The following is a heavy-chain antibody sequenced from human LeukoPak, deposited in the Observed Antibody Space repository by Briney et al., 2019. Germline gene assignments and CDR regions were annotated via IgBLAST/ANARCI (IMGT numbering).Heavy chain of an antibody. D-gene: IGHD6-13*01. Sequence: GGSLRLSCAASGFTFSSYPMSWVRPAPGKGLEWVSAISGSGGSTYYADSVKGRFTISRDNSKNTLYLQMNSLRAEDTAVYYCAKVTYSSSWYRSDYYYYGMDVWGQGTTVTVSS. V-gene: IGHV3-23*01. J-gene: IGHJ6*02. CDR3: AKVTYSSSWYRSDYYYYGMDV. CDR2: ISGSGGST. CDR1: GFTFSSYP.